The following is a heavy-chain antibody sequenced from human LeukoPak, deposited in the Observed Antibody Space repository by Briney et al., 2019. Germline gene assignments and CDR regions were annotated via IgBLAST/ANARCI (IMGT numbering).Heavy chain of an antibody. CDR3: ARGSRMAAAGAFDI. V-gene: IGHV4-59*01. D-gene: IGHD6-13*01. J-gene: IGHJ3*02. CDR2: IYYIGST. Sequence: SETLSLTCTVSDGSISNYYWSWIRQPPGKGLEWMGYIYYIGSTNYNPSLKSRVTIPVDTSKNQFSLKLSSVTAADTAVYYCARGSRMAAAGAFDIWGQGTMVTVSS. CDR1: DGSISNYY.